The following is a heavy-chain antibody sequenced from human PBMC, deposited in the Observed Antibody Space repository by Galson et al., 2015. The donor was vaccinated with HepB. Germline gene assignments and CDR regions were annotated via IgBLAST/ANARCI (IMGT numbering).Heavy chain of an antibody. J-gene: IGHJ5*02. CDR1: GFTFSDYY. D-gene: IGHD1-26*01. V-gene: IGHV3-11*01. CDR2: ISSSGSTI. Sequence: SLRLSCAASGFTFSDYYMSWIRQAPGKGLEWVSYISSSGSTIYYADSVKGRFTISRDNAKNSLYLQMNSLRAEDTAVYYCARGRGSYHISQYNWFDPWGQGTLVTVSS. CDR3: ARGRGSYHISQYNWFDP.